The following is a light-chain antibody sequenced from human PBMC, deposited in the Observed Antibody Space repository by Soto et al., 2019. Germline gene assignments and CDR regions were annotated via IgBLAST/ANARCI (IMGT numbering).Light chain of an antibody. CDR3: QQRSNWPPA. Sequence: IVLTQSPGTLSLSPGERATLSCRTSQSVSNTYVAWYQQKPGQAPRRLIYDTSSRVTGIPDRFSGSGSGTDFTLTISSLEPEDFSVYYCQQRSNWPPAFGQGTKVDI. CDR2: DTS. CDR1: QSVSNTY. J-gene: IGKJ1*01. V-gene: IGKV3D-20*02.